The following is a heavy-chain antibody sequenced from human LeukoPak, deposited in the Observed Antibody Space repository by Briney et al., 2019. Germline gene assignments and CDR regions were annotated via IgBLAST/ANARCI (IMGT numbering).Heavy chain of an antibody. V-gene: IGHV1-2*04. J-gene: IGHJ4*02. CDR1: GYTFTGYY. Sequence: ASVKVSCKASGYTFTGYYMHWVRQAPGQGLEWMGWINPNSGGTNYAQKFQGWVTMTRDTSISTAYTELSRLRSDDTAVYYCARAGSVIVVVPAAGLDYWGQGTLVTVSS. CDR3: ARAGSVIVVVPAAGLDY. CDR2: INPNSGGT. D-gene: IGHD2-2*01.